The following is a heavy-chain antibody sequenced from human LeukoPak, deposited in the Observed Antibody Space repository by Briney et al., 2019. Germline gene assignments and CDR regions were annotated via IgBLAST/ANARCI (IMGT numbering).Heavy chain of an antibody. J-gene: IGHJ4*02. Sequence: PGGSLRLSCAASGFTFSSYGMHWVRQAPGKGLEWVAVISHDGTNKYYADSVKGRFTISRDNSKNTLYLQMNSLRAEDTAVYYCAKEGYYGSGSFPDYWGQGTLVTVSS. V-gene: IGHV3-30*18. CDR3: AKEGYYGSGSFPDY. D-gene: IGHD3-10*01. CDR1: GFTFSSYG. CDR2: ISHDGTNK.